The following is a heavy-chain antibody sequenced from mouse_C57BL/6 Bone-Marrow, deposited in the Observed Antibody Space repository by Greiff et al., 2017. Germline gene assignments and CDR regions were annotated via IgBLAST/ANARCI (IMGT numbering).Heavy chain of an antibody. CDR1: GFTFSDYY. V-gene: IGHV5-12*01. CDR2: ISNGGGST. Sequence: DVHLVESGGGLVQPGGSLKLSCAASGFTFSDYYMYWVRQTPEKRLEWVAYISNGGGSTYYPDTVKGRFTISRDNAKNTLYLQMSRLKSEDTAMYYCARHELYDYDVGWFAYWGQGTLVTVSA. J-gene: IGHJ3*01. CDR3: ARHELYDYDVGWFAY. D-gene: IGHD2-4*01.